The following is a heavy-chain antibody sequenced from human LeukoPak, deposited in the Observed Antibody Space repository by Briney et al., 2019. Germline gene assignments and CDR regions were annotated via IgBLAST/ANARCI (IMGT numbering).Heavy chain of an antibody. CDR3: ARGRYDFWSGYYIPDY. CDR1: GYTFTGYY. D-gene: IGHD3-3*01. CDR2: INPNSGGT. V-gene: IGHV1-2*02. Sequence: ASVKVSCKASGYTFTGYYMHWVRQAPGQGLEWMGWINPNSGGTNYAQKFQGRVTMTRDTSISTAYMELSRLRSDDTAVYYCARGRYDFWSGYYIPDYWGQGTLVTVSS. J-gene: IGHJ4*02.